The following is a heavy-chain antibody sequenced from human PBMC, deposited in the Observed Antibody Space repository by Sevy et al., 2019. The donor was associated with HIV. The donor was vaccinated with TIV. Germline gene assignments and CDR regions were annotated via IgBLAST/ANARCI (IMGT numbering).Heavy chain of an antibody. Sequence: GGSLRLSCATSGFTFNIYAMSWVRQAPGKGLEWVSTIGGGDTYYADSVKGRFTISRDDSKRAVYLQMNSLRADDTAVYYCAKDGVSRNKLWDWFDPWGQGTLVTVSS. V-gene: IGHV3-23*01. CDR2: IGGGDT. J-gene: IGHJ5*02. CDR3: AKDGVSRNKLWDWFDP. CDR1: GFTFNIYA. D-gene: IGHD2-21*01.